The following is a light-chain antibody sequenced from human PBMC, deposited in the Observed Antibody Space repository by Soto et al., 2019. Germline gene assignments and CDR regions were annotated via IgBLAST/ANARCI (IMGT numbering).Light chain of an antibody. CDR2: DTS. V-gene: IGKV3-11*01. J-gene: IGKJ3*01. Sequence: EIVLTQSPATLSLSPGERATLSCRASQSVSSYLAWYQQKPGQAPRLLIYDTSKRATGIPARFSGSGSGTDFTLTISSRGPEDFAVYYCHQRTNWPRSFPFGPGTKVDIK. CDR3: HQRTNWPRSFP. CDR1: QSVSSY.